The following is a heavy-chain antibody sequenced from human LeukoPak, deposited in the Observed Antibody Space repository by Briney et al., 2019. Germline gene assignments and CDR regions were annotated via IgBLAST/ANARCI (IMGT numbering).Heavy chain of an antibody. Sequence: SETLSLTCTVSGGSISSGDYYWSWIRQPPGKGLEWIGYIYYSGSTYYNPSLKSRVTISVDTSKNQFSLKLSSVTAADTAAYYCASKGPGYRGWFDPWGQGTLVTVSS. CDR2: IYYSGST. D-gene: IGHD3-9*01. CDR1: GGSISSGDYY. CDR3: ASKGPGYRGWFDP. V-gene: IGHV4-30-4*08. J-gene: IGHJ5*02.